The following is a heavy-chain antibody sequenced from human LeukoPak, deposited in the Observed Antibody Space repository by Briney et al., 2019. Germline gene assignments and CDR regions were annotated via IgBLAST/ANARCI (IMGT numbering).Heavy chain of an antibody. D-gene: IGHD3-3*01. Sequence: SETLSLTCTVSGGSISSSSYYWGWIRQPPGKGLEWIGEITYDGRTKYNPSLRSRVSISVDTSKIQFSLNLTSMTAADTAIYYCARGLASGYPPIPFDYWGQGTQVTVSS. CDR1: GGSISSSSYY. J-gene: IGHJ4*02. CDR2: ITYDGRT. CDR3: ARGLASGYPPIPFDY. V-gene: IGHV4-39*07.